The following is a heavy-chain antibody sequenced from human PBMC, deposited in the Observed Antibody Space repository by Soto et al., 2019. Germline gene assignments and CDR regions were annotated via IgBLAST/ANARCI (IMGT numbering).Heavy chain of an antibody. Sequence: EVQLLESGGGLVQPGGSLRLSCAVSGLTFSSYALTWVRQTPGKGLEWVSTISGGVISTNYADSVKGRFTISRDNSKNTLYLQMNSLRADESAVYYCAKEGGYSYGYTDYWGQGTLVTVSS. CDR1: GLTFSSYA. CDR2: ISGGVIST. D-gene: IGHD5-18*01. CDR3: AKEGGYSYGYTDY. V-gene: IGHV3-23*01. J-gene: IGHJ4*02.